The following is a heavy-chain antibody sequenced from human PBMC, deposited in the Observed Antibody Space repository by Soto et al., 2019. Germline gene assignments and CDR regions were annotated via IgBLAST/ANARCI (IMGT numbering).Heavy chain of an antibody. J-gene: IGHJ4*02. Sequence: SETLSLTCAVYGGSFSGYYWSWIRQPPGKGLEWIGEINHSGSTNYNPSLKSRVTISVDTSKNQFSLKLSSVTAADTAVYYCARRSITMVRGVSFWGQGTLVTAPQ. CDR1: GGSFSGYY. V-gene: IGHV4-34*01. CDR3: ARRSITMVRGVSF. CDR2: INHSGST. D-gene: IGHD3-10*01.